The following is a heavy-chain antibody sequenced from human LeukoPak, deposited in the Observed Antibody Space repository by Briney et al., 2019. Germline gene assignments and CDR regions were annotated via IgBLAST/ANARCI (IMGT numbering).Heavy chain of an antibody. J-gene: IGHJ3*02. CDR1: GGSISSYY. CDR3: ARDLIVTLVVEAFDI. D-gene: IGHD3-22*01. CDR2: IYTSGST. Sequence: PSETLSLTCTVSGGSISSYYWSWIRQPAGKGLEWIGRIYTSGSTNYNPSLKSRVTMSVDTSKNQFSLKLSSVTAADTAVYYCARDLIVTLVVEAFDIWGQGTMVTVSS. V-gene: IGHV4-4*07.